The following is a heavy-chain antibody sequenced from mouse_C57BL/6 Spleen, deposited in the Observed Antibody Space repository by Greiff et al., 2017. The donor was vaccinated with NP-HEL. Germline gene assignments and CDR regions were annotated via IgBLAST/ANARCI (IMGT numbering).Heavy chain of an antibody. CDR3: ARSAEYYGDY. CDR2: INPGSGGT. Sequence: VQLQESGAELVRPGTSVKVSCKASGYAFTNYLIEWVKQRPGQGLEWIGVINPGSGGTNYNEKFKGKATLTADKSSSTAYMQLSSLTSEDSAVYFCARSAEYYGDYWGQGTTLTVSS. CDR1: GYAFTNYL. J-gene: IGHJ2*01. V-gene: IGHV1-54*01.